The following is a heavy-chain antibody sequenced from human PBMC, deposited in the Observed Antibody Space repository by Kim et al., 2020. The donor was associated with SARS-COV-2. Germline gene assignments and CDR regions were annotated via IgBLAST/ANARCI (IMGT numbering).Heavy chain of an antibody. CDR3: ARRSAAGREVDY. CDR1: GGSISSSSYY. J-gene: IGHJ4*02. D-gene: IGHD6-13*01. V-gene: IGHV4-39*01. CDR2: IYYSGST. Sequence: SETLSLTCTVSGGSISSSSYYWGWIRQPPGKGLEWIGSIYYSGSTYYNPSLKSRVTISVDTSKNQFSLKLSSVTAADTAVYYCARRSAAGREVDYWGQGTLVTVSS.